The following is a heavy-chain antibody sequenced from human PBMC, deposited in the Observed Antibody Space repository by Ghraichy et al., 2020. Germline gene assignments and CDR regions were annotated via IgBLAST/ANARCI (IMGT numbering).Heavy chain of an antibody. J-gene: IGHJ4*02. CDR3: ARGRLDTYGFLHDL. Sequence: SETLSLTCGVYGGSLSGYYWSWIRQPPGKGLEWIGEIDHSGRTNYNPSLKSRATISVDTSKNQLSLNLNSVTAADTAVYYCARGRLDTYGFLHDLWGQGTLVSVSS. CDR2: IDHSGRT. D-gene: IGHD5-18*01. V-gene: IGHV4-34*01. CDR1: GGSLSGYY.